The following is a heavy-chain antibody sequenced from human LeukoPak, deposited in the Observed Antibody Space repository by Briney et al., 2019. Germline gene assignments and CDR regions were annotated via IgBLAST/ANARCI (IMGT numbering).Heavy chain of an antibody. J-gene: IGHJ4*02. CDR2: IYYRGST. CDR1: GGSITSNNCY. Sequence: PSETLSLTCTVSGGSITSNNCYWGWVRQPPGKGLEWIGTIYYRGSTYYNPSLKSRVTISIDASKNQFSLKLNSVTAADTAVFYCAVTTGYTYGYRSIDYWGQGTLVTVSS. CDR3: AVTTGYTYGYRSIDY. D-gene: IGHD5-18*01. V-gene: IGHV4-39*01.